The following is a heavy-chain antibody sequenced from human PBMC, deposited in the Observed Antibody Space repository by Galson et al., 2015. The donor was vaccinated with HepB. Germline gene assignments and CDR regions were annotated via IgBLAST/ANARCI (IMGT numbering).Heavy chain of an antibody. Sequence: SVKVSCKASGYTFTSCAMHWVRQAPGQRLEWMGWINAGNGNTKYSQKFQGRVTITRDTSASTAYMELSSLRSEDTAVYYCARSYDSSGYYPGWFDPWGQGTLVTVSS. CDR3: ARSYDSSGYYPGWFDP. D-gene: IGHD3-22*01. CDR1: GYTFTSCA. J-gene: IGHJ5*02. V-gene: IGHV1-3*01. CDR2: INAGNGNT.